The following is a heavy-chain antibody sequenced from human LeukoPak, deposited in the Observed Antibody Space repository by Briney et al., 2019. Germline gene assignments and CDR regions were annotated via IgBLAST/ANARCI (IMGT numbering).Heavy chain of an antibody. CDR2: MFYNVST. CDR3: ARQGSGRAFDI. Sequence: SETLSLTCTVFGGSISSYYWNWIRQSPGKGVEWIAYMFYNVSTNYSPSLKSRVTISVDTSKDQFSLKLISVTAADTAVYFCARQGSGRAFDIWGQGTMVTVSS. V-gene: IGHV4-59*08. CDR1: GGSISSYY. J-gene: IGHJ3*02.